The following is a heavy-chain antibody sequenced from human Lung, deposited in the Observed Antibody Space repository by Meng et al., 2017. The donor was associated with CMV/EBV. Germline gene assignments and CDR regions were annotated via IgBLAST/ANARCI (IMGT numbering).Heavy chain of an antibody. CDR2: IWFDGSFK. Sequence: GESLKISRAASGFSFSSFAMHWVRQAPGKGLEWVAVIWFDGSFKFYGDSVQGRFTISRDNSKNILYLEMNNLRAEDTAVYSCAKVPCSSTSCYPYYFDYWGQGTXVTVSS. CDR3: AKVPCSSTSCYPYYFDY. V-gene: IGHV3-33*06. J-gene: IGHJ4*02. CDR1: GFSFSSFA. D-gene: IGHD2-2*01.